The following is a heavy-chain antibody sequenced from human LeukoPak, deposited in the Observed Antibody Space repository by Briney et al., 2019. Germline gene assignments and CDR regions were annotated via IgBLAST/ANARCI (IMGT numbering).Heavy chain of an antibody. CDR2: INHSGST. CDR1: GGSFSGYY. Sequence: SETLSLTCAVYGGSFSGYYWSWIRQPPGKGLEWIGEINHSGSTNYNPSLKSRVTISVDTSKNQFSLKLSSVTAADTAVYYCARKPLTFGYYCYMDVWGKGTTVTVSS. D-gene: IGHD3-16*01. J-gene: IGHJ6*03. V-gene: IGHV4-34*01. CDR3: ARKPLTFGYYCYMDV.